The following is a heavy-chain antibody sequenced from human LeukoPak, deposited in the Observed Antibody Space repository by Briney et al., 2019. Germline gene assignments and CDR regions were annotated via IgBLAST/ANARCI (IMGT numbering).Heavy chain of an antibody. CDR2: MNPNSGEI. J-gene: IGHJ4*02. CDR1: GYTFTSYD. D-gene: IGHD5-24*01. Sequence: ASVKVSCKASGYTFTSYDINWVRQATGQGLEWMGWMNPNSGEIGYAQKFQGRITMTSGTSITTAYMELSSLRSEDTAVYYCTRELRRHDQWGQGTLVAVSS. V-gene: IGHV1-8*01. CDR3: TRELRRHDQ.